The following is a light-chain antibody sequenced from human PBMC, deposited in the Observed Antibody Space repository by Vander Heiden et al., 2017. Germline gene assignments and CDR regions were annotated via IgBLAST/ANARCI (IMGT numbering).Light chain of an antibody. CDR2: DVY. V-gene: IGLV2-11*01. Sequence: QSALTHPRSVSGCPGQSVPISCTGSRTDVGTFDFVSWYQQHPGKAPKLVIYDVYKRPSGVPDRFSGSKSVNTASLTISGLQAEDEADYYCCSYADTSTMFGGGTKLSVL. J-gene: IGLJ3*02. CDR1: RTDVGTFDF. CDR3: CSYADTSTM.